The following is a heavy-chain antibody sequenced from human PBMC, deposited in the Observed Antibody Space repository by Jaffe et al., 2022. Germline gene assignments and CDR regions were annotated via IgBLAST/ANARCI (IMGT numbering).Heavy chain of an antibody. CDR3: TTVSYGDYVLPFDY. D-gene: IGHD4-17*01. CDR2: IKSKTDGGTT. Sequence: EVQLVESGGGLVKPGGSLRLSCAASGFTFSNAWMSWVRQAPGKGLEWVGRIKSKTDGGTTDYAAPVKGRFTISRDDSKNTLYLQMNSLKTEDTAVYYCTTVSYGDYVLPFDYWGQGTLVTVSS. J-gene: IGHJ4*02. V-gene: IGHV3-15*01. CDR1: GFTFSNAW.